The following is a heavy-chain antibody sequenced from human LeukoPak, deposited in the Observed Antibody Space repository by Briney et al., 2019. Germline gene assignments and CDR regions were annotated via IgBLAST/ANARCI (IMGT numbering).Heavy chain of an antibody. V-gene: IGHV3-9*01. CDR2: ISGNSGSI. CDR3: AKGDVSVADSFDY. CDR1: GFTFDDYA. J-gene: IGHJ4*02. Sequence: QPGRSLRLSCAAAGFTFDDYAMHWVRQAPGKGLKWVSGISGNSGSIAYADSVKGRFTISRDNARNSLYLQMNSLRPEDTALYYCAKGDVSVADSFDYWGQGTLVTVSS. D-gene: IGHD6-19*01.